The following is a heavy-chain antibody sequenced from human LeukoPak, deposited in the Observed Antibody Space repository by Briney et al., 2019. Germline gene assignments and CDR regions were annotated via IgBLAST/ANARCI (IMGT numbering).Heavy chain of an antibody. Sequence: SETLSLTCTVSGGSISSYYWSWIRQPPGKGLEWIGYIYYSGSTNYNPSLKSRVTISVDTSKNQFSLKLSSVTAADTAVYYCARVMVRGEGAYDIWGQGTMVTVSS. CDR3: ARVMVRGEGAYDI. CDR1: GGSISSYY. D-gene: IGHD3-10*01. J-gene: IGHJ3*02. V-gene: IGHV4-59*01. CDR2: IYYSGST.